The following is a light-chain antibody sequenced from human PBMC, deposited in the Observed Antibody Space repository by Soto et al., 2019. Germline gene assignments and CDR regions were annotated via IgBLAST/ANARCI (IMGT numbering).Light chain of an antibody. CDR2: GAS. J-gene: IGKJ5*01. Sequence: EIVLTQSPGTLSLSPGERATLSCRASQSVSSSYLAWYQQKPGQAPRLLIYGASSRATGIPDRFSGSGSGTDFTLTICRLEPEDFAVYYCQQYGSSRVTFGQGTRLEIK. V-gene: IGKV3-20*01. CDR3: QQYGSSRVT. CDR1: QSVSSSY.